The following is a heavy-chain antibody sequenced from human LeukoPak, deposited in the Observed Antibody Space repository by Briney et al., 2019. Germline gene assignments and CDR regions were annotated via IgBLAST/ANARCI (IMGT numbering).Heavy chain of an antibody. CDR3: ARWYYDSSGYDAFDI. V-gene: IGHV3-53*01. J-gene: IGHJ3*02. D-gene: IGHD3-22*01. CDR1: GFTVSSNY. CDR2: IYSGGST. Sequence: PGGSLRFSCAASGFTVSSNYMSWVRQAPGKGLEWVSVIYSGGSTYYADSVKGRFTISRDNSKNTLYLQMNSLRAEDTAVYYCARWYYDSSGYDAFDIWGQGTMVTVSS.